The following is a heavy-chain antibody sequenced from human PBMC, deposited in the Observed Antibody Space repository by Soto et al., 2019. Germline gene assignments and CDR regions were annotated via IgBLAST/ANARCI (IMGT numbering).Heavy chain of an antibody. Sequence: PSETLSLTCAVYGGSFSGYDWSWIRQPPGKGLEWIGEINHSGSTNYNPSLKSRVTISVDTSKNQFSLKLSSVTAADTAVYYCARGQRCSSTSCYTWAYYYYGMDVWGQGTTVTVSS. CDR3: ARGQRCSSTSCYTWAYYYYGMDV. CDR2: INHSGST. V-gene: IGHV4-34*01. CDR1: GGSFSGYD. J-gene: IGHJ6*02. D-gene: IGHD2-2*02.